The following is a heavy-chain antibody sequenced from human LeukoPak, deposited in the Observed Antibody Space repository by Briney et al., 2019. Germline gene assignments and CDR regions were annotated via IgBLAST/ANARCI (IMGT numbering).Heavy chain of an antibody. V-gene: IGHV3-30*04. CDR2: ISYDGSNK. CDR3: AKGIRDFSWLPSFDW. D-gene: IGHD3-9*01. J-gene: IGHJ4*02. Sequence: PGRSLRLSCAASGFTFSSYAMHWVRQAPGKGLEWVAVISYDGSNKYYADSVKGRFTISRDNSKNTLYLQMNSLRAEDTAVYYCAKGIRDFSWLPSFDWWGQGILVTVSS. CDR1: GFTFSSYA.